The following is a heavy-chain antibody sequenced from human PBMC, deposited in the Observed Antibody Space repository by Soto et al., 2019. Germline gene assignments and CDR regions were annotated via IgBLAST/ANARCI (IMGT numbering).Heavy chain of an antibody. CDR1: GFRFGNYA. D-gene: IGHD3-10*01. Sequence: PGGSLRLSCAASGFRFGNYAMSWVRQAPGKGLEWVSAISGSGDSAHYADSVKGRFTISRDNSRNTLYLQMNSLRAEDTAVYYCANDLIVRGAIIGTFDYWGQGTLVTVSS. J-gene: IGHJ4*02. CDR3: ANDLIVRGAIIGTFDY. V-gene: IGHV3-23*01. CDR2: ISGSGDSA.